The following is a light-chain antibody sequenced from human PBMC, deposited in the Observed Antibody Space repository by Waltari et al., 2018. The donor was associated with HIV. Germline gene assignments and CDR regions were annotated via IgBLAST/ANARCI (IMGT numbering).Light chain of an antibody. CDR2: RND. Sequence: QSVLTQPPSASGTPGQGVPIPCYGSTPTIGHNFISWYQQFPGTAPKPLIYRNDQRPSGVPDRFSGSKSGTSASLAISGLRSEDEADYYCATWDDSLSGWVFSGGTKLTVL. CDR1: TPTIGHNF. V-gene: IGLV1-47*01. CDR3: ATWDDSLSGWV. J-gene: IGLJ3*02.